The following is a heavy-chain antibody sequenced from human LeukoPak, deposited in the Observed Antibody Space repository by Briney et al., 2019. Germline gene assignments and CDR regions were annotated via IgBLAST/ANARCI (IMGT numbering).Heavy chain of an antibody. D-gene: IGHD3-3*01. J-gene: IGHJ4*02. CDR3: VGRRSRSESNY. V-gene: IGHV3-7*01. CDR2: LNQDGSQK. Sequence: GGSLRLSCAASGLTFSSYWMNWVRQTPGKGLEWVANLNQDGSQKNYVDSVRGRFTISRDNAKNSLYLQMNSVRADDTAIYYCVGRRSRSESNYWGQGTLVTVSS. CDR1: GLTFSSYW.